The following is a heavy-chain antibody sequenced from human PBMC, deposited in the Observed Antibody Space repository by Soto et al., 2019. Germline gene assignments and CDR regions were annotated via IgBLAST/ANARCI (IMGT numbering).Heavy chain of an antibody. CDR3: ARGVGSSWFDP. D-gene: IGHD6-25*01. CDR1: GYTFSDRN. J-gene: IGHJ5*02. Sequence: GASVKVSCKASGYTFSDRNMHWVRQAPGQGLEWMAWINPGSGGTDYAQKFQGRVTMTRDTSISTAYMELSSLTSDDTAVYYCARGVGSSWFDPWGQGTLVTVSS. V-gene: IGHV1-2*02. CDR2: INPGSGGT.